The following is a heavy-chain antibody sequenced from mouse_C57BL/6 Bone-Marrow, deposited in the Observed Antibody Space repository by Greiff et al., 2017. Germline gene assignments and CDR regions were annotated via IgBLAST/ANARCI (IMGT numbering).Heavy chain of an antibody. V-gene: IGHV5-15*01. CDR1: GFTFSDYG. J-gene: IGHJ3*01. Sequence: VQLKESGGGLVQPGGSLKLSCAASGFTFSDYGMAWVRQAPRKGPEWVAFISNLAYSIYYADTVTGRFTISRENAKNTLYLEMSSLRSEDTAMYYCAVDSSGYRFAYWGQGTLVTVSA. CDR3: AVDSSGYRFAY. CDR2: ISNLAYSI. D-gene: IGHD3-2*02.